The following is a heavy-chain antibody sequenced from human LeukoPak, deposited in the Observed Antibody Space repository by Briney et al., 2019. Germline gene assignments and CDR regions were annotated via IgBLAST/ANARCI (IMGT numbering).Heavy chain of an antibody. J-gene: IGHJ4*02. CDR2: IIPIFGTA. CDR3: ARGLLWFGELNLDY. CDR1: GGTFSSYA. Sequence: SVKVSCKASGGTFSSYAISWVRQAPGQRLEWMGGIIPIFGTANYAQKFQGRVTMTRDTSTSTVYMELSSLRSEDTAVYYCARGLLWFGELNLDYWGQGTLVTVSS. V-gene: IGHV1-69*05. D-gene: IGHD3-10*01.